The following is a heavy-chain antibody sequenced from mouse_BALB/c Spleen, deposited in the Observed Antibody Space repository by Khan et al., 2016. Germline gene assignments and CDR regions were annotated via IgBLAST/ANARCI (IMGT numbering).Heavy chain of an antibody. D-gene: IGHD2-14*01. V-gene: IGHV14-3*02. CDR3: ARGGYGWFAY. CDR1: GFNIKDTY. Sequence: VQLQQPGAELVKPGASVKLSCTASGFNIKDTYMHWVKQRPEQGLEWIGRIDPANGNTKYDPKFQDKATVTSETSSNTAYLQLSSLASEATAVYYGARGGYGWFAYWGQGTLVTVSA. J-gene: IGHJ3*01. CDR2: IDPANGNT.